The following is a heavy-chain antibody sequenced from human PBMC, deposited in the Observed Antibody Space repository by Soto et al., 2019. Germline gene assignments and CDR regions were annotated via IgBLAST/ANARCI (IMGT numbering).Heavy chain of an antibody. CDR1: GYTXSELS. V-gene: IGHV1-24*01. CDR3: VTDSPFISGRGMDV. Sequence: SXKVSFKVSGYTXSELSSNLVRQAPGKGLEWMGGFDPEDGETIYAQKFQGRVTMTEYTSTATAYIELSSLRSEDTSVYYCVTDSPFISGRGMDVWGQGTTVTVSS. D-gene: IGHD1-1*01. J-gene: IGHJ6*02. CDR2: FDPEDGET.